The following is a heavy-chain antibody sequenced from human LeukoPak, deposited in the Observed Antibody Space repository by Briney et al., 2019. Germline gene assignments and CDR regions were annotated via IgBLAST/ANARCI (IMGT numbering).Heavy chain of an antibody. CDR1: GDSVSSNSAA. Sequence: SQTLSLTCAISGDSVSSNSAAWNWIRQSPSRGLEWLGRTYYRSKWHNDYAVSVKSRITINPDTSKNQFSLQLNSVTPEDTAVYYCARSLGYCSSTSCYFWFDPWGQGTLVTVSS. D-gene: IGHD2-2*01. CDR3: ARSLGYCSSTSCYFWFDP. CDR2: TYYRSKWHN. J-gene: IGHJ5*02. V-gene: IGHV6-1*01.